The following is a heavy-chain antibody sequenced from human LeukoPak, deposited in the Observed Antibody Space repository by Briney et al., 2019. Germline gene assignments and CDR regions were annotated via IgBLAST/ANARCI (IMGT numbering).Heavy chain of an antibody. CDR3: ARAGSQRNSGYDY. Sequence: GGSLRLSCAASGFTFSSYAMHWVRQAPGKGLEWVAVISYDGSNKYYADSVKGRFTISRDNSKNTLYLQMNSLRAEDTAVYYCARAGSQRNSGYDYWGQGTLVTVSS. J-gene: IGHJ4*02. CDR1: GFTFSSYA. D-gene: IGHD5-12*01. V-gene: IGHV3-30-3*01. CDR2: ISYDGSNK.